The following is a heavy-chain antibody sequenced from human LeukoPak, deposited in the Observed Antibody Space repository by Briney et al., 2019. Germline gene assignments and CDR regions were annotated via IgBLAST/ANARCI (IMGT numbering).Heavy chain of an antibody. D-gene: IGHD5-12*01. CDR3: ARGMGGYGGYDY. Sequence: PGGSLRLSCAASGFTVSSNYMSWVRQAPGKGLKWVSVIYSGGSSYYADSVKGRFTISRDNSKNTVYLQMNSLRVEDTAVYYCARGMGGYGGYDYWGQGTLVTVSS. J-gene: IGHJ4*02. V-gene: IGHV3-66*01. CDR2: IYSGGSS. CDR1: GFTVSSNY.